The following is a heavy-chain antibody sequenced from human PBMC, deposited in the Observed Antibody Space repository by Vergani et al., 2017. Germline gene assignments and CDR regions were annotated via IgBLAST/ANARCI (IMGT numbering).Heavy chain of an antibody. Sequence: QGQLVESGGGLVKPGGSLRLSCAASRCDFSDYYMSWIRQAPGKGLEWISYISNSGNTINYADSVKGRFIVSRDNAKKSLYLQMNSLGAEDTAVYYCAREDRSIDLYYFDYWGQGTLVTASS. V-gene: IGHV3-11*04. CDR3: AREDRSIDLYYFDY. CDR1: RCDFSDYY. CDR2: ISNSGNTI. J-gene: IGHJ4*02. D-gene: IGHD1-26*01.